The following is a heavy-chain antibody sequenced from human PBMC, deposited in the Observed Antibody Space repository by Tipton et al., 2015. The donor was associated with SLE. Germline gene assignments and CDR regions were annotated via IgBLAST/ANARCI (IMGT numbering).Heavy chain of an antibody. V-gene: IGHV4-34*01. CDR2: INHSGSA. Sequence: TLSLTCTVYGGSFSGYYWSWIRQPPGKGLEWIGEINHSGSANYNPSLESRVTMSVDTSKKQFSLKVTSVTAADTAVYYCARGTDPMVRDYWGQGTLVTVSS. J-gene: IGHJ4*02. D-gene: IGHD3-10*01. CDR1: GGSFSGYY. CDR3: ARGTDPMVRDY.